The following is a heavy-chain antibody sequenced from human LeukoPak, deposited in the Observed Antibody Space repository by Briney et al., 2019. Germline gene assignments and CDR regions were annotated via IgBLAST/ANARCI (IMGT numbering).Heavy chain of an antibody. Sequence: PGGSLRLSCAASRFTFSSYSMNWVRQARGKGLEWVSSVSGSSSHIYYADSVKGRFTISRDNAKNSLYLKMNSQRAEDTAVYYCARDRAVADLYYYYYGMDVWGKGTTVTVSS. V-gene: IGHV3-21*01. J-gene: IGHJ6*04. CDR2: VSGSSSHI. CDR3: ARDRAVADLYYYYYGMDV. D-gene: IGHD6-19*01. CDR1: RFTFSSYS.